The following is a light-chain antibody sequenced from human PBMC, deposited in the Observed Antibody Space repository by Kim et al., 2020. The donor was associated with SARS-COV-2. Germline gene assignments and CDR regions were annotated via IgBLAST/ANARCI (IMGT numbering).Light chain of an antibody. J-gene: IGLJ2*01. V-gene: IGLV2-23*02. CDR3: CPHGV. CDR2: EVS. CDR1: SSDVGSYHL. Sequence: QSALTQPPSVSGSPGQTITISCTGTSSDVGSYHLVSWYQQHPGKAPKLMIFEVSKRPSGFSNRFSGSKSGNTASLTISGVQAEDEADYYCCPHGVFGGGTQLTVL.